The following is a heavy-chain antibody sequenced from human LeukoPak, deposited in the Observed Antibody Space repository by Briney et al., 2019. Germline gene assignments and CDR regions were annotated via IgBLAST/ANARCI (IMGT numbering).Heavy chain of an antibody. CDR3: TRPTRSYYGSGSYTD. CDR1: GLTFRSYG. V-gene: IGHV3-73*01. D-gene: IGHD3-10*01. CDR2: IRSKANSYAT. J-gene: IGHJ4*02. Sequence: GGSLRLSCAASGLTFRSYGMGWVRQASGQGLEWVVRIRSKANSYATEYAASVKSRITMSRDDSKNTAWLEMHRLKTQDTTADYCTRPTRSYYGSGSYTDWGQGTLVTVSS.